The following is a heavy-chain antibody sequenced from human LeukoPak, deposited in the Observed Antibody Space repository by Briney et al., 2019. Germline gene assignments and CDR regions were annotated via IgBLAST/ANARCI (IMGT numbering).Heavy chain of an antibody. CDR3: ARQLGDGYTTIYFDY. V-gene: IGHV5-51*01. CDR2: IYPGDSDT. Sequence: GESLKISCKGSGYSFTSYWIGWVRQMPGKGLEWMGIIYPGDSDTRYSPSFQGQVTISADKSISTAYLQWSSLRASDTAMYYCARQLGDGYTTIYFDYWGQGTLVTVSS. D-gene: IGHD5-24*01. CDR1: GYSFTSYW. J-gene: IGHJ4*02.